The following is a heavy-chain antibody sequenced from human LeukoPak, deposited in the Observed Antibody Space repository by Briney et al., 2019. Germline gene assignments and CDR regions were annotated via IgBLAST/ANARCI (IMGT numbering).Heavy chain of an antibody. V-gene: IGHV3-66*01. CDR3: ARAKRGYSYLGYFDF. CDR1: GFTFSSYA. D-gene: IGHD5-18*01. CDR2: IYSSGST. J-gene: IGHJ4*02. Sequence: GGSLRLSCAASGFTFSSYAMSWVRQAPGKGLEWVSVIYSSGSTDYADSVKGRFTISRDNSKNTLYLQMNSLRAEDTAVYYCARAKRGYSYLGYFDFWGQGTLVTVSS.